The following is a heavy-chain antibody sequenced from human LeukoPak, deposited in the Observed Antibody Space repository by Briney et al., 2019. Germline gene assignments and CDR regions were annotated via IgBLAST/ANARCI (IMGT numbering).Heavy chain of an antibody. Sequence: GGSLRLSCAASGFTFSSYNMNWVRQAPGKGLEWVSSISSSSTYKYYAGSVKGRFTISRDNAKNSLYLQMNSLRAEDTALYYCARGRYSGSYLLDYWGQGTLVTVSS. CDR2: ISSSSTYK. CDR3: ARGRYSGSYLLDY. J-gene: IGHJ4*02. D-gene: IGHD1-26*01. V-gene: IGHV3-21*01. CDR1: GFTFSSYN.